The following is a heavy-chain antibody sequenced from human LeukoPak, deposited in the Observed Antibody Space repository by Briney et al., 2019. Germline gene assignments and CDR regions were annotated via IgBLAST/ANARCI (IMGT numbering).Heavy chain of an antibody. CDR2: IKQDGSEK. CDR1: GFTFTSYW. CDR3: AGASGGERY. Sequence: GGPLRLSCAASGFTFTSYWMSWVRQAPGKGLEWVANIKQDGSEKYYVDSVKGRFTVSRDNAKNSLYLQMNSLRAEDTAVYYCAGASGGERYWGQGTLVTVSS. J-gene: IGHJ4*02. D-gene: IGHD6-19*01. V-gene: IGHV3-7*04.